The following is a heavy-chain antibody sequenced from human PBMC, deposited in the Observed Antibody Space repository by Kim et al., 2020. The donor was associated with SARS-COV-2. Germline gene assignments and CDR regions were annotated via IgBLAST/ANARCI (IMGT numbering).Heavy chain of an antibody. J-gene: IGHJ6*02. V-gene: IGHV1-18*01. Sequence: ASVKVSCKASGYTFTSYGISWVRQAPGQGLEWMGWISAYNGNTNYAQKLQGRVTMTTDTSTSTAYMELRSLRSDDTAVYYCARDLGEWEPTSYYYYGMDVWGQGTPVPVSS. CDR1: GYTFTSYG. D-gene: IGHD1-26*01. CDR2: ISAYNGNT. CDR3: ARDLGEWEPTSYYYYGMDV.